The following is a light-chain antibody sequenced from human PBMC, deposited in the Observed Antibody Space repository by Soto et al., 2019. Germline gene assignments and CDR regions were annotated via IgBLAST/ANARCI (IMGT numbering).Light chain of an antibody. J-gene: IGKJ1*01. CDR3: QQRKT. CDR2: AAS. Sequence: DLQMTQSPSSLSASVGDRVTITCRASQSISSYLNWYQQKPGKAPKLLIYAASSLQSGVPSRFSGSGSGTDFTLTISSLRPEDFATYYCQQRKTFGQGTKVEIK. V-gene: IGKV1-39*01. CDR1: QSISSY.